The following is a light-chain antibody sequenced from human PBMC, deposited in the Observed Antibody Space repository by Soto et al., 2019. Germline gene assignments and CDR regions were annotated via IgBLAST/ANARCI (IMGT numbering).Light chain of an antibody. Sequence: ETVMTQSPATLSASPGESATLSCGASQSVGTNLGWYQQKPGQAPRLLIYVASTRATGVAATFSGTWSGTEFTLTISSLHSEDFAVYYCQQYNDWPLTFGGGTKVEIK. CDR2: VAS. J-gene: IGKJ4*01. CDR3: QQYNDWPLT. V-gene: IGKV3-15*01. CDR1: QSVGTN.